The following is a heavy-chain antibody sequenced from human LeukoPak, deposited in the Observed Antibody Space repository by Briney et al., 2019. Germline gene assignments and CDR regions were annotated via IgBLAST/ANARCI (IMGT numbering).Heavy chain of an antibody. Sequence: SETLSLTCTVSGGSISSYYWSWIRQPPGKGLEWIGYIYYSGSTNYNPSLKSRVTISVDTSKNQFSLKLSSVTAADTAVYYCARLADSGSFPAEYFQHWGQGTLVTVSS. D-gene: IGHD1-26*01. J-gene: IGHJ1*01. CDR3: ARLADSGSFPAEYFQH. CDR1: GGSISSYY. CDR2: IYYSGST. V-gene: IGHV4-59*08.